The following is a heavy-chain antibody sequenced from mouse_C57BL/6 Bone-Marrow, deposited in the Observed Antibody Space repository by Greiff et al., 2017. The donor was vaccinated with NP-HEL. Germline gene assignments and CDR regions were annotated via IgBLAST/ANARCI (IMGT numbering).Heavy chain of an antibody. CDR3: ARDYDYGSSGYFDV. Sequence: EVQRVESGGGLVKPGGSLKLSCAASGFTFSSYAMSWVRQTPDKRLEWVATISDGGSYTYYPDHVKGRFTISRDNAKNNLYREMSHLKSEDTAMYYCARDYDYGSSGYFDVWGTGTTVTVSS. CDR2: ISDGGSYT. V-gene: IGHV5-4*01. D-gene: IGHD1-1*01. J-gene: IGHJ1*03. CDR1: GFTFSSYA.